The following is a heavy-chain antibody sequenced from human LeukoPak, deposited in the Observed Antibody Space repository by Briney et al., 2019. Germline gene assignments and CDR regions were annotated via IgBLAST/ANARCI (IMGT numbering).Heavy chain of an antibody. D-gene: IGHD3-10*01. V-gene: IGHV1-24*01. CDR3: ATTPAKNHYYGSGTFDP. J-gene: IGHJ5*02. CDR2: FDPEDGET. CDR1: GYTLTELS. Sequence: ASVKVSCKVSGYTLTELSMHWVRQAPGKGLEWMGGFDPEDGETIYAQKFQGRVTMTEDTSTDTAYMELSSLRSEDTAVYYCATTPAKNHYYGSGTFDPWGQGTLVTVSS.